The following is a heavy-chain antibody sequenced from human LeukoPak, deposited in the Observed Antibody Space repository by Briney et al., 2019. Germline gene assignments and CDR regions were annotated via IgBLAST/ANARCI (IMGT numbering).Heavy chain of an antibody. J-gene: IGHJ6*02. CDR1: GFTFSSYS. CDR3: ARDTRRDGAYGMDV. D-gene: IGHD5-24*01. CDR2: ISSSSSYI. Sequence: GGSLRLSCAASGFTFSSYSMNWVRQAPGKGLEWVSSISSSSSYIYYADSVKGRFTISRNNAKNSLYLQMNSLRAEDTAVYYCARDTRRDGAYGMDVWGQGTTVTVSS. V-gene: IGHV3-21*01.